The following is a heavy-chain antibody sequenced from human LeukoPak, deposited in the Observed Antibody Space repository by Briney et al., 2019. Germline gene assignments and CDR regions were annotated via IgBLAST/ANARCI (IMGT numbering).Heavy chain of an antibody. CDR1: GFTVRSNY. D-gene: IGHD6-13*01. CDR3: ARGAGPFDY. CDR2: IYSGGST. V-gene: IGHV3-53*01. J-gene: IGHJ4*02. Sequence: GGSLTLSCAASGFTVRSNYMSWVRQAPRKGLEWVSVIYSGGSTYYADSVKGRFTISRDNSKNTLYLQMNSLRAEDTAVYYCARGAGPFDYWGQGTLVTVSS.